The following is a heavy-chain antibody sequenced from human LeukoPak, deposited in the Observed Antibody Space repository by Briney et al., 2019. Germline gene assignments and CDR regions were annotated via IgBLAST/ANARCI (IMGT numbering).Heavy chain of an antibody. CDR3: ARGRGPGIAARPLYYYMDV. D-gene: IGHD6-6*01. Sequence: KPSETLSLTCAVYGGSFSGYYWSWIRQPPGKGLEWIGEINHSGSTNYNPSLKSRVTISVDTSKNQFSLKLSSVTAADTAVYYCARGRGPGIAARPLYYYMDVWGKGTTVTVSS. CDR1: GGSFSGYY. J-gene: IGHJ6*03. V-gene: IGHV4-34*01. CDR2: INHSGST.